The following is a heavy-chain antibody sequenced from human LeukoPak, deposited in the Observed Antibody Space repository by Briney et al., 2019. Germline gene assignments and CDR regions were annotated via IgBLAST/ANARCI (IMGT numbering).Heavy chain of an antibody. CDR1: GVTFSSYA. CDR2: INHSRST. J-gene: IGHJ4*02. Sequence: PGGSLRLSCAASGVTFSSYAMSWVRQAPGKGLEWIGEINHSRSTNYIPSLKSRFTISVDTSKNQFSLKLSSVTAADTAVYYCARGVAATGPIDFWGQGTLVTVSS. CDR3: ARGVAATGPIDF. D-gene: IGHD6-13*01. V-gene: IGHV4-34*01.